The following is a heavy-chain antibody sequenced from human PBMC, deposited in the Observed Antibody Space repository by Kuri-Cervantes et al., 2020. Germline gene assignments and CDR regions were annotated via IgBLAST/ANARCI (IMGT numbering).Heavy chain of an antibody. D-gene: IGHD1-14*01. J-gene: IGHJ4*02. CDR3: AREPPQTGDY. CDR1: GYTLTELS. CDR2: FDPEDGET. V-gene: IGHV1-24*01. Sequence: ASVKVSCKVSGYTLTELSMHWVRQAPGKGLEWMGGFDPEDGETIYAQKFQGRVTMTRNTSISTAYMELSSLRSDDTAVYYCAREPPQTGDYWGQGTLVTVSS.